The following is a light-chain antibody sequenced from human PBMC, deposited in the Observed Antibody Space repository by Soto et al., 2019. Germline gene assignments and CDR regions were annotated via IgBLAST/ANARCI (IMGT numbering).Light chain of an antibody. V-gene: IGLV2-23*01. Sequence: QSVLTQPASVSGSPGQSITISCTGTSSDVGSYNLVSWYQQHPGKAPKLMIYEGSKRPSGVSNRFSGSKSGNTASLTISGLQAEDEADYYCCSYAGSSTWVFGGGTKLPS. CDR1: SSDVGSYNL. CDR2: EGS. CDR3: CSYAGSSTWV. J-gene: IGLJ3*02.